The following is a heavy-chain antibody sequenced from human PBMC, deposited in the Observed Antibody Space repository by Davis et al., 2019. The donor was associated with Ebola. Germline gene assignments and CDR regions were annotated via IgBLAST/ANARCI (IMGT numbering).Heavy chain of an antibody. Sequence: GESLKISCAASGFTFSSYAMHWVRQAPGKGLEWVAVISYDGSNKYYADSVKGRFTISRDNSKNTLYLQMNSLRAEDTAVYYCARDHTRGVVVPAATQTRVGWFDPWGQGTLVTVSS. D-gene: IGHD2-2*01. CDR2: ISYDGSNK. CDR1: GFTFSSYA. CDR3: ARDHTRGVVVPAATQTRVGWFDP. V-gene: IGHV3-30-3*01. J-gene: IGHJ5*02.